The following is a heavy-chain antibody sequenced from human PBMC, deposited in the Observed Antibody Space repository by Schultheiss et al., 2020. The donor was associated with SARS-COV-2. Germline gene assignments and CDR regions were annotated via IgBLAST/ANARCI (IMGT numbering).Heavy chain of an antibody. D-gene: IGHD2-15*01. Sequence: GGSLRLSCAASGFTFSSYWMHWVRQAPGKGLVWVSRINSDGSSTSYADSVKGRFTISRDNAKNTLYLQMNSLRAEDTAVYYCARVYCSGGSCYSGRGSYYGMDVWGQGTTVTVSS. CDR2: INSDGSST. CDR3: ARVYCSGGSCYSGRGSYYGMDV. J-gene: IGHJ6*02. V-gene: IGHV3-74*01. CDR1: GFTFSSYW.